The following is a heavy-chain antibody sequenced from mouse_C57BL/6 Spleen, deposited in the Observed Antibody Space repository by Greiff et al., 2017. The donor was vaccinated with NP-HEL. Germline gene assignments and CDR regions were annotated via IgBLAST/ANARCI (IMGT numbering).Heavy chain of an antibody. CDR2: IDPSDSYT. Sequence: VQLQQPGAELVMPGASVKLSCKASGYTFTSYWMHWVKQRPGQGLEWIGEIDPSDSYTNYNQKFKGKSTLTVDKSSSTAYMQLSSLTSEDSAVYYCARSPSGSGSSYFDYWGQGTTLTVSS. CDR1: GYTFTSYW. D-gene: IGHD1-1*01. J-gene: IGHJ2*01. V-gene: IGHV1-69*01. CDR3: ARSPSGSGSSYFDY.